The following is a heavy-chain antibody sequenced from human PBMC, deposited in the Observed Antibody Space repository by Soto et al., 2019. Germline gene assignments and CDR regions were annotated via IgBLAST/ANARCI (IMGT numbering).Heavy chain of an antibody. J-gene: IGHJ6*02. CDR3: ATMLYYYYVLDV. CDR1: GYTFTDYY. Sequence: ASVKVSCKTSGYTFTDYYMYWVRQAPGQGLEWMGWINPNSGDTNYAQKFQGRVTLTRDTSLSTAYLELSSLESDDTAEYYCATMLYYYYVLDVWGQGTAAPVSS. V-gene: IGHV1-2*02. D-gene: IGHD3-16*01. CDR2: INPNSGDT.